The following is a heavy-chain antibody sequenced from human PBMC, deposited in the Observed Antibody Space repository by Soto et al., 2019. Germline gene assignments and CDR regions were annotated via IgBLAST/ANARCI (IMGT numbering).Heavy chain of an antibody. CDR2: IHYSGST. V-gene: IGHV4-59*01. Sequence: PSETLSLTCTVSGGSISIYYWSWIRRPPGKGLEWIGYIHYSGSTSYNPSLESRVTTSVDTSKNQLSLKLSSVTAADTAVYYCAREWSSFDYWGQGSXVTVSS. CDR3: AREWSSFDY. J-gene: IGHJ4*02. D-gene: IGHD2-15*01. CDR1: GGSISIYY.